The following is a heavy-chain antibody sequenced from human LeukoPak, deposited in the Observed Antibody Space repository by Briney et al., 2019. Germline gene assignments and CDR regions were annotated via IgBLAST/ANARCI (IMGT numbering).Heavy chain of an antibody. V-gene: IGHV3-33*01. Sequence: PGGSLRLSSAASGFTFSSYGMHWDRQAPGKGLEWVAVIWFDGSNKYYADSVKGRFTISRDNSKNTLYLQMNSLRAEDTAVYYCARDRDWGCSYCSYWGQGTLVTVSS. CDR3: ARDRDWGCSYCSY. CDR2: IWFDGSNK. J-gene: IGHJ4*02. CDR1: GFTFSSYG. D-gene: IGHD7-27*01.